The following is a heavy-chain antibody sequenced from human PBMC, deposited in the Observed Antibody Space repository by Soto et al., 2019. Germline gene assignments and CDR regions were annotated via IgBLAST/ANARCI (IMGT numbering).Heavy chain of an antibody. CDR2: INAGIGNT. V-gene: IGHV1-3*01. D-gene: IGHD4-4*01. J-gene: IGHJ6*02. CDR3: AKLYSNSYKGDYYYYDGMDV. Sequence: GASVKVSCKASGYTFTSYAMHWVRQAPGQRLEWMGWINAGIGNTKYSQKFQGRVTITRDTSASTAYMELSSLRSEDTAVYYCAKLYSNSYKGDYYYYDGMDVWGQGTTVTVSS. CDR1: GYTFTSYA.